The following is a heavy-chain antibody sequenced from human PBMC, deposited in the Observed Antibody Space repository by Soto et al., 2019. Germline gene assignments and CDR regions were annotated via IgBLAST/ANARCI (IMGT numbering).Heavy chain of an antibody. CDR1: GFTFDDYT. D-gene: IGHD6-13*01. V-gene: IGHV3-43*01. Sequence: GGSLRLSCAASGFTFDDYTMHWVRQAPGKGLEWVSLISWDGGSTYYADSVKGRFTISRDNSKNSLYLQMNSLRTEDTALYYCAKPLTGYSSSWYSGENYYYYGMDVWGQGTTVTVSS. J-gene: IGHJ6*02. CDR2: ISWDGGST. CDR3: AKPLTGYSSSWYSGENYYYYGMDV.